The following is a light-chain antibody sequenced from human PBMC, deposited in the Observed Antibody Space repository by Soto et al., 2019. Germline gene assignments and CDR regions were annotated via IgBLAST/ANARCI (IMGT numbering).Light chain of an antibody. CDR2: GAS. CDR1: QSVSSSY. J-gene: IGKJ2*01. CDR3: QQYGSSPPYT. V-gene: IGKV3-20*01. Sequence: EIVLTQSPGTLSLSPGERATLSCRASQSVSSSYLAWYQQKPGQAPRLLIYGASSRATGIPDRFSGSGSGTAFTPTISRLEPEDFAVYYCQQYGSSPPYTLGQGTKLEIK.